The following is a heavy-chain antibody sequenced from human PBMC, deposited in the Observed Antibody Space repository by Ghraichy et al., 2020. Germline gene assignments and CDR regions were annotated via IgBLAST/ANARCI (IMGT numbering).Heavy chain of an antibody. V-gene: IGHV3-23*01. Sequence: GGSLRLSCAASGFTFTNFSMNWVRQAPEKGLEWVSGISDGGTVIHYADSVKGRFTTSRDISKNTLLLQMNSLRVEDTAIYYCAKRSRDSYDSPIDYCGPGTQVSVSA. CDR3: AKRSRDSYDSPIDY. J-gene: IGHJ4*02. CDR2: ISDGGTVI. D-gene: IGHD5-24*01. CDR1: GFTFTNFS.